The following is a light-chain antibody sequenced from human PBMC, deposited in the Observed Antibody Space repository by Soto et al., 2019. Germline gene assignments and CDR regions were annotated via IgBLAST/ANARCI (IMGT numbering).Light chain of an antibody. V-gene: IGKV3-20*01. CDR2: AAS. CDR3: QQYGSSLPAT. J-gene: IGKJ4*01. Sequence: EIVLTQSPGTLSLSPGERATLSCRASQSLTNNYLAWYQQKPGQAPRLLIYAASSRATGIPDRFSGSGSETDFTLTISRLEPEDFAVYYCQQYGSSLPATFGGGTKVDIK. CDR1: QSLTNNY.